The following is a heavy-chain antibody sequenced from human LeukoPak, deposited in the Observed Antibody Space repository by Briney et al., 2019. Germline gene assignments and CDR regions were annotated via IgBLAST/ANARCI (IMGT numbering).Heavy chain of an antibody. V-gene: IGHV1-69*04. D-gene: IGHD6-6*01. CDR2: IIPILGIA. J-gene: IGHJ4*02. Sequence: ASVKVSCKASGYTFTSYGISWVRQAPGQGLEWMGRIIPILGIANYAQKFQGRVTITADKSTSTAYMELSSLRSEDTAVYYCARGGHYSSSSFDYWGQGTLVTVSS. CDR1: GYTFTSYG. CDR3: ARGGHYSSSSFDY.